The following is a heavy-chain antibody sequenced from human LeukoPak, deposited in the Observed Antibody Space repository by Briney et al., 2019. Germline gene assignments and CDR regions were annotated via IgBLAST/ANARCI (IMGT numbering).Heavy chain of an antibody. CDR2: ISHRGNT. J-gene: IGHJ4*02. D-gene: IGHD2-15*01. CDR1: GYSISSSYW. V-gene: IGHV4-4*02. Sequence: PSETLSLSCAVSGYSISSSYWWSWVRQPPGKGLEWIGEISHRGNTNYNLSLKSRVTTSVDKSKNQLSLKLTSVTAADTAVYYCAREAGDYSRGFDYWGQGTLVTVSS. CDR3: AREAGDYSRGFDY.